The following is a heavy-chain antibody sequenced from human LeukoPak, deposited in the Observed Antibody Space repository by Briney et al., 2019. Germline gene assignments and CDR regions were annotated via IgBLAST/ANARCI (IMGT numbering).Heavy chain of an antibody. V-gene: IGHV3-30*02. Sequence: GGSLRLSCSASGFTFSTYGMHWVRQAPGKGLEWVAFIWFDGSNKFYTDSVKGRFTISRDNSKNTLYLQMNSLRAEDTAVYYCANPSDYYDSSGYSYWGQGTLVTVSS. CDR3: ANPSDYYDSSGYSY. CDR1: GFTFSTYG. CDR2: IWFDGSNK. D-gene: IGHD3-22*01. J-gene: IGHJ4*02.